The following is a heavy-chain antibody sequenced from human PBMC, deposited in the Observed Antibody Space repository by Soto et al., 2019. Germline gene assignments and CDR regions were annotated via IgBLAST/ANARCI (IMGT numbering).Heavy chain of an antibody. CDR1: GGSISSSDW. CDR2: IYHSGST. V-gene: IGHV4-4*02. J-gene: IGHJ3*02. CDR3: ARTDYYYDISGYAPDAFDI. Sequence: PSESLSLTCAVSGGSISSSDWWSWVRQPPGKGLEWIGEIYHSGSTNYNPSLKSRVTISVDTSKNQFSLKLSSVTAADTAVYYCARTDYYYDISGYAPDAFDIWGRGTMVTVSS. D-gene: IGHD3-22*01.